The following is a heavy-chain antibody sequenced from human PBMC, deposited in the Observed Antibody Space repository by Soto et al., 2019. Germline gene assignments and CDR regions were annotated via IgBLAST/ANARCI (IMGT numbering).Heavy chain of an antibody. D-gene: IGHD2-8*01. J-gene: IGHJ4*02. CDR2: MNPNSGNT. Sequence: ASVKVSCKASGYTFTSYDINWVRQATGQGLEWMGWMNPNSGNTGYAQKFQGRVTMTRNTSISTAYMELSSLRSEDTAVYYCARGRREHCTNGVFYYFDYSGKGTLVTVAS. CDR1: GYTFTSYD. CDR3: ARGRREHCTNGVFYYFDY. V-gene: IGHV1-8*01.